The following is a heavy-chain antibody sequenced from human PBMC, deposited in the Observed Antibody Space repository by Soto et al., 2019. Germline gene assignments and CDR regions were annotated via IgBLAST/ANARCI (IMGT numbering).Heavy chain of an antibody. CDR1: GGFFSGDN. Sequence: SEALSLTSAVSGGFFSGDNWSWILLPLWKRLEWIGEINHSGSTNYNPSLQSRVTISVDTSKNQFSLKLSSVTAADTAVYYCARRRLLWFGELLSAGNWFDPWGQGTLVT. J-gene: IGHJ5*02. CDR2: INHSGST. D-gene: IGHD3-10*01. CDR3: ARRRLLWFGELLSAGNWFDP. V-gene: IGHV4-34*01.